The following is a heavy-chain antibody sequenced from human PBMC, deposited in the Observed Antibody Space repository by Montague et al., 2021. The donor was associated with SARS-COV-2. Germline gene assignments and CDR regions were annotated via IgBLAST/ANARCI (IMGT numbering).Heavy chain of an antibody. V-gene: IGHV3-74*01. CDR2: VISDGSIT. CDR1: GFTFNTYG. Sequence: SLRLSCAASGFTFNTYGMHWVRQAPGKGLLWVSHVISDGSITNYADSVKGRFTISRDNGKNTLYLQMNSLRVEDTAVYYCGTDRGGTHCDHWGQGTLITVSS. J-gene: IGHJ4*02. CDR3: GTDRGGTHCDH. D-gene: IGHD3-10*01.